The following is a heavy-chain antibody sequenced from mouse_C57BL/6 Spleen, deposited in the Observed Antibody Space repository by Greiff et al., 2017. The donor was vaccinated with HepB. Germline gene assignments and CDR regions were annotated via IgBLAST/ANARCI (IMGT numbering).Heavy chain of an antibody. Sequence: VQLQQSGPELVKPGASVKISCKASGYSFTGYYMNWVKQSPEKSLEWIGEINPSTGGTTYNQKFKAKATLTVDKSSSTAYMQLKSLTSEDSAVYYCASRDGYYVAWFAYWGQGTLVTVSA. J-gene: IGHJ3*01. CDR1: GYSFTGYY. CDR3: ASRDGYYVAWFAY. V-gene: IGHV1-42*01. CDR2: INPSTGGT. D-gene: IGHD2-3*01.